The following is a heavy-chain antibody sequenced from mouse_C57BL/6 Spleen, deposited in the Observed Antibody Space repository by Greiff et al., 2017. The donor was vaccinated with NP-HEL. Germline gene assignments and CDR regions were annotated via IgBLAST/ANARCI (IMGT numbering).Heavy chain of an antibody. J-gene: IGHJ4*01. V-gene: IGHV1-7*01. CDR2: INPSSGYT. CDR1: GYTFTSYW. Sequence: QVQLQQSGAELAKPGASVKLSCKASGYTFTSYWKHWVKQRPGQGLEWIGYINPSSGYTKYNQKFKDKATLTADKSSSTAYMQLSSLTYEDSAVYYCARWGITTVVEGYYAMDYWGQGTSVTVSS. CDR3: ARWGITTVVEGYYAMDY. D-gene: IGHD1-1*01.